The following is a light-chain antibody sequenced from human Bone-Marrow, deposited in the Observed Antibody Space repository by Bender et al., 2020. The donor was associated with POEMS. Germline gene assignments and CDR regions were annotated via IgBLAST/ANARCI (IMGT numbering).Light chain of an antibody. J-gene: IGLJ2*01. CDR1: STDVGSEFF. Sequence: QSALTQPASVSGSPGQSITISCTGTSTDVGSEFFVSWYQQHPGKAPKVLIYEGTKRPSGVSHRFSGSRSGNTASLTISGLQPEDEADYFCCSYVGDSSYSFGGGTKLTVL. CDR2: EGT. CDR3: CSYVGDSSYS. V-gene: IGLV2-23*01.